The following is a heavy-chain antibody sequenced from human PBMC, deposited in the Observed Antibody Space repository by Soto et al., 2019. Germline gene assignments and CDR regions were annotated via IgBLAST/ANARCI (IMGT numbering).Heavy chain of an antibody. Sequence: GGSLRLSCAASGFTFSSYSMNWVRQAPGKGLEWVSSISSSSSYIYYADSVKGRFTISRDNAKNSLYLQMNSLRAEDTAVYYCARDRDVLRYFDWSPTFDYWGQGTLVTVSS. CDR3: ARDRDVLRYFDWSPTFDY. V-gene: IGHV3-21*01. D-gene: IGHD3-9*01. CDR1: GFTFSSYS. J-gene: IGHJ4*02. CDR2: ISSSSSYI.